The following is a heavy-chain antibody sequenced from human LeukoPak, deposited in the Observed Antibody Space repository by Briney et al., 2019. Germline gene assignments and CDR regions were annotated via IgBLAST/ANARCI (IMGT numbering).Heavy chain of an antibody. Sequence: ASVKVSCKASGYTFTGYYMHWVRQAPGQGLEWMGWINPNSGGTNYAQKFQGRVTMTRDTSISTAYMELSRLRSVDTAVYYCARGGDTGLLWFGEFPTYWGQGTLVTVSS. CDR2: INPNSGGT. CDR1: GYTFTGYY. J-gene: IGHJ4*02. D-gene: IGHD3-10*01. V-gene: IGHV1-2*02. CDR3: ARGGDTGLLWFGEFPTY.